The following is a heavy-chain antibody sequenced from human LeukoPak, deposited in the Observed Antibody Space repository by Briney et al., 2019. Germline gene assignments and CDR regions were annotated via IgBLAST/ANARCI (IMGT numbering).Heavy chain of an antibody. CDR3: ARKRGWSVVSFNWFDP. V-gene: IGHV4-4*07. D-gene: IGHD2-15*01. J-gene: IGHJ5*02. CDR1: GGSISSYY. Sequence: SETLSLTCTVSGGSISSYYWSWIRQPAGKGLEWIGRIYTSGSTNYNPSLKSRVTTSVDTSKNQFSLKLSSVTAADTAVYYCARKRGWSVVSFNWFDPWGQGTLVTVSS. CDR2: IYTSGST.